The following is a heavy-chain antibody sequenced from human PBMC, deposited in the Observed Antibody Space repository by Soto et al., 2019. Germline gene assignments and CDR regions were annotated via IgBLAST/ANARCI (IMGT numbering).Heavy chain of an antibody. CDR2: IKQDGSEK. CDR3: AREFDY. J-gene: IGHJ4*02. CDR1: GFTFSNSW. V-gene: IGHV3-7*04. Sequence: EVQLVESGGGLAQPGGSLRLSCATSGFTFSNSWMSWVRQAPGKGLEWVANIKQDGSEKYYVDSVKGRFTISRDNARNSLYLQMNSLRAEDTAVYYCAREFDYWGQGTLVTVSS.